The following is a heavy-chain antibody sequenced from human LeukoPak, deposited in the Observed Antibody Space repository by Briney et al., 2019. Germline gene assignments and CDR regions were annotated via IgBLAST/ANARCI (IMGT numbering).Heavy chain of an antibody. V-gene: IGHV4-39*01. J-gene: IGHJ3*02. CDR3: ASLSWGYRSGWYDAFDI. CDR1: GGSISSSSYY. D-gene: IGHD6-19*01. CDR2: IYYSGST. Sequence: PSETLSLTCTVSGGSISSSSYYWGWIRQPPGKGLEWIGSIYYSGSTYYNPSLKSRVTISVDTSKNQFSLKLSSVTAADTAVYYGASLSWGYRSGWYDAFDIGGQGTMVTVSS.